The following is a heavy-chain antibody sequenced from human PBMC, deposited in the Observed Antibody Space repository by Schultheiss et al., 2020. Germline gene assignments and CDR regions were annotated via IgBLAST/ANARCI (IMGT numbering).Heavy chain of an antibody. V-gene: IGHV4-59*01. CDR3: ASAYYDFWSGSMAYYYYGMDV. Sequence: GSLRLSCTVSGGSISSYYWSWIRQPPGKGLEWIGYIYYSGSTNYNPSLKSRVTISVDTSKNQFSLKLSSVTAADTAVYYCASAYYDFWSGSMAYYYYGMDVWGQGTTVTVSS. CDR1: GGSISSYY. CDR2: IYYSGST. J-gene: IGHJ6*02. D-gene: IGHD3-3*01.